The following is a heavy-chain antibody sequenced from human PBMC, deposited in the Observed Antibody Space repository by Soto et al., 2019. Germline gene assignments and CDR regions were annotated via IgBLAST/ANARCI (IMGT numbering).Heavy chain of an antibody. V-gene: IGHV1-3*01. CDR3: ARDRQMSTNSRPNWFDP. D-gene: IGHD2-8*01. J-gene: IGHJ5*02. CDR2: INSGNGNT. CDR1: GYTFISYS. Sequence: GASVKVSCKASGYTFISYSIHWVRQAPGQRLEWLGWINSGNGNTKYSQKFQGRVTITRDTSASTAYMEVSSLRSEDTAVYFCARDRQMSTNSRPNWFDPWGQGTLVTVSS.